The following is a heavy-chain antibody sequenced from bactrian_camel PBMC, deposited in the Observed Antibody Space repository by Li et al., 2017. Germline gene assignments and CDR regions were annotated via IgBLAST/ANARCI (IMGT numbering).Heavy chain of an antibody. CDR1: GYTLPMN. J-gene: IGHJ6*01. V-gene: IGHV3S53*01. CDR3: AADSWRCYGLTPATEFGY. CDR2: IAGDGRT. D-gene: IGHD3*01. Sequence: VQLVESGGDSVQAGESLRLSCVASGYTLPMNMGWLRRLPGQEREGVAAIAGDGRTDYADSVKGRFTTSQDKANNTVYLQMNSLEPEDTAMYHCAADSWRCYGLTPATEFGYWGQGTQVTVS.